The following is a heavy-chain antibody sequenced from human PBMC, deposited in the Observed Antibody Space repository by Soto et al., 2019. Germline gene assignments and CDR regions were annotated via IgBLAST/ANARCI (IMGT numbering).Heavy chain of an antibody. CDR1: GDSVSSNSAA. CDR3: ARAQGISYYYGSGDDRAFDY. V-gene: IGHV6-1*01. CDR2: TYYRSKWYN. Sequence: PSQTLSLTCAISGDSVSSNSAAWNWIRQSPSRGLEWLGRTYYRSKWYNDYAVSVKSRITINPDTSKNQFSLQLNSVTPEDTAVYYCARAQGISYYYGSGDDRAFDYWGQGTLVTVSS. J-gene: IGHJ4*02. D-gene: IGHD3-10*01.